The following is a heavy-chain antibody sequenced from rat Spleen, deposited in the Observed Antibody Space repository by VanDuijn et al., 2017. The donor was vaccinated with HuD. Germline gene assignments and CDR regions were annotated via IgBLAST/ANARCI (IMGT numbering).Heavy chain of an antibody. D-gene: IGHD1-11*01. J-gene: IGHJ2*01. CDR3: ARHRNYGGIPFEY. V-gene: IGHV5-25*01. CDR1: GFTFSNYY. Sequence: EVQLVESGGGLVQPGRSLKLSCAASGFTFSNYYMAWVRQAPTKGLEWVASLNTAGRNTYYRDSVEGRFTIYRDNARSTLYLQMDSLRAEDTATYYCARHRNYGGIPFEYWGQGVMVTVSS. CDR2: LNTAGRNT.